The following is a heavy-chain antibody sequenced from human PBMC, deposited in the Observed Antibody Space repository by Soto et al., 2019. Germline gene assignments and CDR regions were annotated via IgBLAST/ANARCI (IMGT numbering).Heavy chain of an antibody. CDR1: YGSISSCY. CDR2: IYYSGST. Sequence: TCSVAYGSISSCYWCCIRKHPGKGLEWIGYIYYSGSTNYNPSLKSRVTISVDTSENQFSLKLSSVTAADTAVYYCARVMNYDILTGRYYYYMDVWGKGATVTVSS. D-gene: IGHD3-9*01. V-gene: IGHV4-59*12. CDR3: ARVMNYDILTGRYYYYMDV. J-gene: IGHJ6*03.